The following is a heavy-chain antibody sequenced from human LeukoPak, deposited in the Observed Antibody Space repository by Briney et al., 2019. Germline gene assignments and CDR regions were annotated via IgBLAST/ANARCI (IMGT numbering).Heavy chain of an antibody. V-gene: IGHV1-69*04. CDR1: GGTFSSYA. Sequence: SVKVSCKASGGTFSSYAISWVRQAPGQGLEWMGRIIPIFGIANYARKFQGRVTITADKSTSTAYMELSSLRSEDTAVYYCARDSTGTSESDYWGQGTLVTVSS. J-gene: IGHJ4*02. D-gene: IGHD1-1*01. CDR2: IIPIFGIA. CDR3: ARDSTGTSESDY.